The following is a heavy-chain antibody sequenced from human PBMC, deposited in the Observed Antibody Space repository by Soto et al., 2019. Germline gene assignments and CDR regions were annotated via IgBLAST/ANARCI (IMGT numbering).Heavy chain of an antibody. J-gene: IGHJ4*02. Sequence: PGGSLRLSCAASGFTFSSYAMSWVRQAPGKGLEWVSVIFTGGNTYYADSVKDRFTISRDNSKNTLHLQMNSLRVEDTGVYYCARDPHRAYGGEDYWGQGTLVTVSS. CDR2: IFTGGNT. CDR1: GFTFSSYA. CDR3: ARDPHRAYGGEDY. V-gene: IGHV3-66*01. D-gene: IGHD3-10*01.